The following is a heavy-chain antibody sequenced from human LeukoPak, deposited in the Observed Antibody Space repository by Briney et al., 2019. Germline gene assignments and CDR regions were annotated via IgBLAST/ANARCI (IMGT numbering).Heavy chain of an antibody. CDR3: ARNGVTGVYTAFDY. J-gene: IGHJ4*02. V-gene: IGHV4-4*07. CDR1: GGSISSYY. CDR2: IYTSGST. D-gene: IGHD2-8*02. Sequence: SETLSLTCNVSGGSISSYYWSWIRQPAGKGLEWIGRIYTSGSTNYNPSLKSRVTMSVDTSKNQFSLKLSSVTAADTAVYYCARNGVTGVYTAFDYWGQGTLVTVSS.